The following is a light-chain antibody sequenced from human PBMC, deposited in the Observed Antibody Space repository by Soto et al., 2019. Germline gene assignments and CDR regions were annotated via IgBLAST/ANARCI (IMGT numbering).Light chain of an antibody. Sequence: EIVLTQSPGTLSLSPGERATLSCRASQSVSSSSYLAWYQQKPGQAPRLLIYGASSRATGIPDRFSGSGSATDFTLTISRLEPEGFAVNYRRQCGSPPSSTVGQGTKQAIK. CDR3: RQCGSPPSST. V-gene: IGKV3-20*01. J-gene: IGKJ2*01. CDR2: GAS. CDR1: QSVSSSSY.